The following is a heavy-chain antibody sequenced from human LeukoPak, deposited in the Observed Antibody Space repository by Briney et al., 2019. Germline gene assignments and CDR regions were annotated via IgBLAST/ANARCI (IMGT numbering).Heavy chain of an antibody. D-gene: IGHD3-10*01. Sequence: PSETLSLTCAVYGESFGGYYWSWIRQPPGKGLEWIGYIYYSGSTNYNPSLKSRVTISVDTSKNQFSLNLSSVTAADTAVYYCARKAGYYYGSGDYWGQGTLVTVSS. CDR1: GESFGGYY. CDR3: ARKAGYYYGSGDY. J-gene: IGHJ4*02. CDR2: IYYSGST. V-gene: IGHV4-34*11.